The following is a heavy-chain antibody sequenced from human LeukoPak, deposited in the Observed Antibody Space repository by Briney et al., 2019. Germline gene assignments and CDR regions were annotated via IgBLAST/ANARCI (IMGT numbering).Heavy chain of an antibody. V-gene: IGHV3-21*01. J-gene: IGHJ5*02. CDR1: GFTFSSYS. CDR3: ARDFQYCSSTSCYGDRFDP. D-gene: IGHD2-2*01. CDR2: ISSSSSYI. Sequence: GGSLRLSCAASGFTFSSYSMNWVRQAPGKGLEWVSSISSSSSYIYYADSVKGRFTISRDNAKNSLYLQMNSLRAEDTAVYYCARDFQYCSSTSCYGDRFDPWGQGTLVTVSS.